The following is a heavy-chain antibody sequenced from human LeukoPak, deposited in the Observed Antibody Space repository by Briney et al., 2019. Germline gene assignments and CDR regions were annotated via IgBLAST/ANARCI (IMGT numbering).Heavy chain of an antibody. V-gene: IGHV5-51*01. D-gene: IGHD3-16*01. J-gene: IGHJ3*01. CDR2: IYPGDSDT. CDR1: GYSFTSYW. CDR3: ARRRLAQESIRPGIDAFDV. Sequence: ESLKISCKGSGYSFTSYWIGWVRQMPGKGLEWMGIIYPGDSDTRYSPSFQGQVTMAADKSISTAYLHLKASDTAIYYCARRRLAQESIRPGIDAFDVWGQGTVVTVSA.